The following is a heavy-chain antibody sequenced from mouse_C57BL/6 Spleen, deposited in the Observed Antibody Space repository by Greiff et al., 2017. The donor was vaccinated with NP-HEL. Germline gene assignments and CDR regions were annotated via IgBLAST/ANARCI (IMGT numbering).Heavy chain of an antibody. CDR3: ARGLYSNYGAMDY. V-gene: IGHV1-7*01. D-gene: IGHD2-5*01. CDR1: GYTFTSYW. Sequence: VQLQESGAELAKPGASVKLSCKASGYTFTSYWMHWVKQRPGQGLEWIGYINPSSGYTKYNQKFKDKATLTADKSSSTAYMQLSSLTYEDSAVYYCARGLYSNYGAMDYWGQGTSVTVSS. J-gene: IGHJ4*01. CDR2: INPSSGYT.